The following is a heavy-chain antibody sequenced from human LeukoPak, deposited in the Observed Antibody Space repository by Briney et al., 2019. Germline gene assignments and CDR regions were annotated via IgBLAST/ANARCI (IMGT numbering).Heavy chain of an antibody. CDR2: INAGNGNT. CDR3: ARDRRSIAVAVYYYYYYGMDV. D-gene: IGHD6-19*01. V-gene: IGHV1-3*01. J-gene: IGHJ6*02. CDR1: GYTFTSYA. Sequence: ASVKVSCKASGYTFTSYAMHWVRQAPGQRLEWMGWINAGNGNTKYSQKFQGRVTMTTDTSTSTAYMELRSLRSDDTAVYYCARDRRSIAVAVYYYYYYGMDVWGQGTTVTVSS.